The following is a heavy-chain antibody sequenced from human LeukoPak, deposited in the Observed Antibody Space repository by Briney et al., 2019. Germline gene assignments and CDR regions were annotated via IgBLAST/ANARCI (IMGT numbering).Heavy chain of an antibody. J-gene: IGHJ4*02. D-gene: IGHD1-26*01. Sequence: SETLSLTCTVSGGSISSGTYYWSWIRQPPGNGLEWIGYISHSGSTYYNPSLKSRVTISVDRSKNQFSLKLSSVTAADTAVYYCARARGNQWELLLDYWGQGTLVTVSS. V-gene: IGHV4-30-2*01. CDR3: ARARGNQWELLLDY. CDR2: ISHSGST. CDR1: GGSISSGTYY.